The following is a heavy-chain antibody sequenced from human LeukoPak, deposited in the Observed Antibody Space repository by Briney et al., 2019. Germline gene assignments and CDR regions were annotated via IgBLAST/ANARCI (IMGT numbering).Heavy chain of an antibody. CDR3: ARTGDSSGWFNWFDS. J-gene: IGHJ5*01. V-gene: IGHV4-39*07. Sequence: PSETLSLTCTVSGGSISSSSHYWGWIRQPPGRDLEWIGSFHYSGTTSYNPSPRSRVTISVDTSQNQFSLKLSSVTAADTAVYFCARTGDSSGWFNWFDSWGQGTLVTVSS. CDR2: FHYSGTT. CDR1: GGSISSSSHY. D-gene: IGHD6-19*01.